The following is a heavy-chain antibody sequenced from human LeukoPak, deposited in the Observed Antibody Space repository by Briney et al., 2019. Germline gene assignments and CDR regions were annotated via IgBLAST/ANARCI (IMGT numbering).Heavy chain of an antibody. V-gene: IGHV1-2*04. Sequence: ASVKVSCKASGYTFTSYGISRVRQAPGQGLEWMGWINPNSGGTNYAQKFQGWVTMTRDTSISTAYMELSRLRSDDTAVYYCARDLRSTFDPWGQGTLVTVSS. CDR2: INPNSGGT. CDR3: ARDLRSTFDP. D-gene: IGHD1-1*01. J-gene: IGHJ5*02. CDR1: GYTFTSYG.